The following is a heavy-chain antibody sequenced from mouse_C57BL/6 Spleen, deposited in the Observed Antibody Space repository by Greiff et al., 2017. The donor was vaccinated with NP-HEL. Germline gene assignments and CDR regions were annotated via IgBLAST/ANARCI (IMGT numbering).Heavy chain of an antibody. D-gene: IGHD1-1*01. CDR2: ISSGGSYT. J-gene: IGHJ4*01. Sequence: EVKLMESGGDLVKPGGSLKLSCAASGFTFSSYGMSWVRQTPDKRLEWVATISSGGSYTYYPDSVKGRFTISRDNAKNTLYLQMSSLKSEDTAMYYCARHYGSSAYAMDYWGQGTSVTVSS. CDR3: ARHYGSSAYAMDY. V-gene: IGHV5-6*01. CDR1: GFTFSSYG.